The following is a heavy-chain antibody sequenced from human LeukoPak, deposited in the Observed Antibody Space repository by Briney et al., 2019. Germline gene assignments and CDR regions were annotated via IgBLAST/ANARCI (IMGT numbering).Heavy chain of an antibody. V-gene: IGHV4-59*01. D-gene: IGHD5-18*01. J-gene: IGHJ2*01. CDR2: IYYSGST. CDR1: GGSISGYY. Sequence: SETLSLTCTVSGGSISGYYWSWIRQPPGKGLEWIGYIYYSGSTNYNPSLKSRVTISVDTSKNQFSLKLSSVTAADTAVYYCARDAPARGYSYGYLDLWGRGTLVTVSS. CDR3: ARDAPARGYSYGYLDL.